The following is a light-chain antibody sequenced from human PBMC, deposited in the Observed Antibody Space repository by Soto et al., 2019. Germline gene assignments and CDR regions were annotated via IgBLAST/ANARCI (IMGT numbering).Light chain of an antibody. Sequence: QSALTQPASVSGSPGQSITISCTGTSSDVGGYNYVSWYQQHPGKAPKLMIYEVSNRPSGVSNRFSGSKSVNTASLTISGLQAEDKADYYCSSYTSSSTPWVFGGGTKLTVL. CDR3: SSYTSSSTPWV. V-gene: IGLV2-14*01. CDR2: EVS. CDR1: SSDVGGYNY. J-gene: IGLJ3*02.